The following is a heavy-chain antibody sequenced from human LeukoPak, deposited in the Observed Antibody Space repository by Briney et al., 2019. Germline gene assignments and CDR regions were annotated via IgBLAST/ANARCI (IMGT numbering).Heavy chain of an antibody. CDR1: GFTFSDYY. D-gene: IGHD3-10*01. J-gene: IGHJ4*02. CDR3: ARDFGGSGSYYLN. CDR2: ISPSGSTI. V-gene: IGHV3-11*01. Sequence: GGSLRLSCAASGFTFSDYYMSWIRQAPGKGLEWVSSISPSGSTIYYADSVKGRFTISRDNAKSSLYVEMNILRADDTAVYYCARDFGGSGSYYLNWGQGTLVTVSS.